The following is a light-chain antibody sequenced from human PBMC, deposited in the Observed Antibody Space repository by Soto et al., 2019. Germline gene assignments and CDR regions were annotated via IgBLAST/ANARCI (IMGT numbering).Light chain of an antibody. V-gene: IGKV3-20*01. CDR2: DAS. J-gene: IGKJ5*01. CDR1: QSVTRNY. CDR3: QQYGSSPPIT. Sequence: EIVLTQSPGTLSLSPGARATLSCRASQSVTRNYLAWYQQKPGQAPRLLMYDASRRATGIPDRFSGSGSGTDFPLTISRLEPEDFAVYYCQQYGSSPPITFGLGTRLEIK.